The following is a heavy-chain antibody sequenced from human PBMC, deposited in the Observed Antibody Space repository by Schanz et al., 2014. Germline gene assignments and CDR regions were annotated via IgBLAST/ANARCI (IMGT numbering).Heavy chain of an antibody. Sequence: EVQLLESGGGLVQPGGSLRLSCAASGFTFSSYAMSWVRQAPGKGLEWVSALSGSGGSTYYADSVKGRFTISRDNSKNTLYLQKNRLRAEDTAVYYCAKQIHYDNLTGTRNWGQGTLVTVSS. D-gene: IGHD3-9*01. CDR3: AKQIHYDNLTGTRN. V-gene: IGHV3-23*01. CDR2: LSGSGGST. CDR1: GFTFSSYA. J-gene: IGHJ4*02.